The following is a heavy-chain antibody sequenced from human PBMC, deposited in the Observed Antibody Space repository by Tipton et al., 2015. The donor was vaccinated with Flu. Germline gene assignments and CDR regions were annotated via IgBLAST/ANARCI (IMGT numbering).Heavy chain of an antibody. J-gene: IGHJ5*02. CDR2: IYTGGST. D-gene: IGHD2-15*01. Sequence: VQLVQSGGGLIQPGGSLRLSCAASGFTVISNYMSWVRQAPRKGLEWVSVIYTGGSTYYADSVKGRFTISRDNSKNTLYLQMNSLRVEDTAVYYCARQVVSATDWFDPWGQGTLVTVSS. CDR1: GFTVISNY. CDR3: ARQVVSATDWFDP. V-gene: IGHV3-53*01.